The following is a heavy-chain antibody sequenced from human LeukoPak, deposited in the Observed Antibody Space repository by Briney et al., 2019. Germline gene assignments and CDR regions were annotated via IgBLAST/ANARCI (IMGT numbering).Heavy chain of an antibody. V-gene: IGHV3-7*01. CDR1: GFTFSNYW. D-gene: IGHD3-16*01. Sequence: PGGSLRLSCAASGFTFSNYWMSWVRQPPGKGLEWVANIKHDGSEKYCVDSVEGRFTISRDNAKNSLHLQMNSLGAEDTAVYYCARLGTAEGTLEDYWGQGTLVTVSS. J-gene: IGHJ4*02. CDR2: IKHDGSEK. CDR3: ARLGTAEGTLEDY.